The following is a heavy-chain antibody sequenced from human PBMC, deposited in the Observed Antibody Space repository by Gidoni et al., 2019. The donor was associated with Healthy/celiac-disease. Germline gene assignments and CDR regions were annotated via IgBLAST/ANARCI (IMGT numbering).Heavy chain of an antibody. CDR1: GFTFSSYS. V-gene: IGHV3-21*01. J-gene: IGHJ5*02. CDR3: ARRRVAARLNWFDP. CDR2: ISSSSSYI. Sequence: EVQLVESGGGLVKPGGSLRLSCAASGFTFSSYSMNWVRQAPGKGLEWVSSISSSSSYIYYADSVKGRFTISRDNAKNSLYLQMNSLRAEDTAVYYCARRRVAARLNWFDPWGQGTLVTVSS. D-gene: IGHD6-6*01.